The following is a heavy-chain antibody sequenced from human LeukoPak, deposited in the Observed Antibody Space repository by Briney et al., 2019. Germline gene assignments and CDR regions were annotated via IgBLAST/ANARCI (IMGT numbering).Heavy chain of an antibody. Sequence: PGGSLRLSCAASGFTFSSYSMNWVRQAPGKGLQWVSYISSSSSTIYYADSVKGRFTISRDNAKNSLYLQMNSLRAEDTAVYYCARDLRSGSYYFDYWGQGTLVTVSS. D-gene: IGHD1-26*01. CDR2: ISSSSSTI. V-gene: IGHV3-48*01. J-gene: IGHJ4*02. CDR3: ARDLRSGSYYFDY. CDR1: GFTFSSYS.